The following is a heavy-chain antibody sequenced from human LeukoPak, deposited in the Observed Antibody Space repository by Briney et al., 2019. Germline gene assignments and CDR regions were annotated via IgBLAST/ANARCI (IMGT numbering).Heavy chain of an antibody. CDR3: ARDRDYYGSGSYYNNWFDP. Sequence: GASVKVSCKASGYTFTSYYMHWVRQPPGQGLEWMGIINPSGGSTSYAQKFQGRVTMTRDTSTSTVYMELSSLRSEDTAVYYCARDRDYYGSGSYYNNWFDPWGQGTLVTVSS. CDR1: GYTFTSYY. J-gene: IGHJ5*02. V-gene: IGHV1-46*01. D-gene: IGHD3-10*01. CDR2: INPSGGST.